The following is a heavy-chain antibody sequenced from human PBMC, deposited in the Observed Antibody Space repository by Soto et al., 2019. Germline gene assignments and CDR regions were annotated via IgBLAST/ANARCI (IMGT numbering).Heavy chain of an antibody. V-gene: IGHV4-4*02. CDR3: ARTALYTYYYYGMDV. Sequence: LSLTCAVSGGSISSSNWWSWVRQPPGKGLEWIGEIYHSGSTNYNPSLKSRVTISVDKSKNQFSLKLSSVTAADTAVYYCARTALYTYYYYGMDVWGQGTTVTVSS. J-gene: IGHJ6*02. D-gene: IGHD3-16*01. CDR1: GGSISSSNW. CDR2: IYHSGST.